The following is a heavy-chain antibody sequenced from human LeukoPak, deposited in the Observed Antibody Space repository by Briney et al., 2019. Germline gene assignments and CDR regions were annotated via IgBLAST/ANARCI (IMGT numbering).Heavy chain of an antibody. V-gene: IGHV4-4*07. J-gene: IGHJ4*02. CDR3: AGTLHPPNLDWYFDY. CDR2: IYPSGNT. D-gene: IGHD3/OR15-3a*01. Sequence: PSETLSLTCTVSGGSISSYYWSWIRQPAGKGLEWIGRIYPSGNTNFNPSLMSRVTMSIDTSKNQFSLKLSSVTAADTAIYYCAGTLHPPNLDWYFDYWGQGILVTVSS. CDR1: GGSISSYY.